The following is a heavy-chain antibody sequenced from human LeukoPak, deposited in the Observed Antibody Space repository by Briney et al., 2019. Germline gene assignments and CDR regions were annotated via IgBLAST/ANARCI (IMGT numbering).Heavy chain of an antibody. CDR1: AFSFTSSS. J-gene: IGHJ4*02. CDR2: IVVGSGKT. CDR3: AATDLSRTYYYASGTAR. D-gene: IGHD3-10*01. V-gene: IGHV1-58*01. Sequence: EASVKVSCKTSAFSFTSSSVQWVRQARGQRLEWIGWIVVGSGKTEYAQKFQERVTITRDMSTSTAYMELSSLTSEDTAVYYCAATDLSRTYYYASGTARWGQGTLVTVSS.